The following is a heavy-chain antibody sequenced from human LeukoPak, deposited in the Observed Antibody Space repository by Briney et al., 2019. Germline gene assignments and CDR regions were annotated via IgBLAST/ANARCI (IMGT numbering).Heavy chain of an antibody. V-gene: IGHV1-69*13. CDR3: AINQAGYCGGGSCYRHEFYYMDV. CDR1: GYTFTGYY. CDR2: IIPVFGTA. D-gene: IGHD2-15*01. Sequence: SVKVSCKASGYTFTGYYMHWVRQAPGQGLEWMGGIIPVFGTANYAEKFQDRVTITADESTSTAYMELSSLRSEDTAMYYCAINQAGYCGGGSCYRHEFYYMDVWGKGTSVTVSS. J-gene: IGHJ6*03.